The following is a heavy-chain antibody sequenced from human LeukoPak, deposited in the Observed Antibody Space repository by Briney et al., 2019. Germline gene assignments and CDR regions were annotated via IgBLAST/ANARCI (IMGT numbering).Heavy chain of an antibody. CDR2: IYTSGST. J-gene: IGHJ6*03. Sequence: PSETLSLTCTVSGGSISSYYWSWIRQPAGKGLEWIGRIYTSGSTNYNPSLKSRVTMSVDTSKNEFSLKLSSVTAADTAVYYCARGSGSPYYYYYMDVWGKGTTVTISS. D-gene: IGHD3-10*01. CDR3: ARGSGSPYYYYYMDV. V-gene: IGHV4-4*07. CDR1: GGSISSYY.